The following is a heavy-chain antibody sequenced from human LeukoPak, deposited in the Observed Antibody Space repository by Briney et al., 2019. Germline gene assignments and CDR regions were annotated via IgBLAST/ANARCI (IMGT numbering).Heavy chain of an antibody. CDR1: GFTFGDYA. CDR3: AKGVYGDYDNWFDP. D-gene: IGHD4-17*01. J-gene: IGHJ5*02. CDR2: ISCNSGSI. Sequence: PGRSLRLSCAASGFTFGDYAMHWVRQAPGKGLEWVSGISCNSGSIGYADSVKGRFTISRDNAKNSLYLQMNSQRDEDMALYYCAKGVYGDYDNWFDPWGQGTLVTVSS. V-gene: IGHV3-9*03.